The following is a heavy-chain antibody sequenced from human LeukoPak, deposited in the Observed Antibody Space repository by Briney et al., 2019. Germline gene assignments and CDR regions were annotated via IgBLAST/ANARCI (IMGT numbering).Heavy chain of an antibody. CDR1: GYSISSGYY. Sequence: SGTLSLTCAVSGYSISSGYYWGWIRQPPGKGLEWIGSIYHSGSTYYNPSLKSRVTISVDTSKNQFSLKLSSVTAADTAVYYCARQEGSGSYYGINDAFDIWGQGTMVTVSS. V-gene: IGHV4-38-2*01. D-gene: IGHD1-26*01. J-gene: IGHJ3*02. CDR2: IYHSGST. CDR3: ARQEGSGSYYGINDAFDI.